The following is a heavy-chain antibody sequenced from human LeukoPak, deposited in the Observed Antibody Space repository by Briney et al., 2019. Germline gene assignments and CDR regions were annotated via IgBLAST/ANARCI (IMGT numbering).Heavy chain of an antibody. Sequence: SSETLSLTCTVSGGSTSSSSYYWGWIRQPPGKGLEWIGSIYYSGSTNYNPSLKSRVTISVDTSKNQFSLKLSSVTAADTAVYYCARGGSRSSWPYYYYYMDVWGKGTTVTVSS. CDR3: ARGGSRSSWPYYYYYMDV. V-gene: IGHV4-39*07. D-gene: IGHD6-13*01. CDR2: IYYSGST. J-gene: IGHJ6*03. CDR1: GGSTSSSSYY.